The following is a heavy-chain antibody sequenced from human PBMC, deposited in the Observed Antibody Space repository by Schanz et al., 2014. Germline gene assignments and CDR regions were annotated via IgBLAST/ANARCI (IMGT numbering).Heavy chain of an antibody. J-gene: IGHJ4*02. Sequence: QLQLQESGPGLVNPSETLSLTCTVSGGSISSIGFYWGWIRQPPGKGLEWIGRMYYSGSTYYNPSHKSRVTISGDTSKTQFSLKLSSVTAAETAVYYCARLSAIFGVVTTYYFDYWGQGTLVTVSS. CDR2: MYYSGST. CDR3: ARLSAIFGVVTTYYFDY. CDR1: GGSISSIGFY. V-gene: IGHV4-39*01. D-gene: IGHD3-3*01.